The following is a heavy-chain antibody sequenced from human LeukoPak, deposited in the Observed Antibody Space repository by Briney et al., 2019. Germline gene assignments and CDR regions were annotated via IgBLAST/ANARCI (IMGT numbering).Heavy chain of an antibody. V-gene: IGHV1-69*13. D-gene: IGHD5-24*01. CDR1: GGTFSSYA. CDR3: AREGLEMATNSHPSPLYYFDY. J-gene: IGHJ4*02. Sequence: SVKVSCKASGGTFSSYAISWVRQAPGQGLEWMGGIIPIFGTANYAQKFQGRVTITADESTSTAYMELSSLRSEDTAVYYCAREGLEMATNSHPSPLYYFDYWGQGTLVTVSS. CDR2: IIPIFGTA.